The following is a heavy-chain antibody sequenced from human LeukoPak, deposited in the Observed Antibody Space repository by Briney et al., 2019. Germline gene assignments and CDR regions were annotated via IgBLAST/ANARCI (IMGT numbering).Heavy chain of an antibody. CDR1: GFTFSSYE. D-gene: IGHD3-22*01. CDR3: ARIGSSSYSYFDY. V-gene: IGHV3-48*03. CDR2: ISSDSSII. J-gene: IGHJ4*02. Sequence: GGSLRLSCAASGFTFSSYEMNWVRQAPGKGLEWVSHISSDSSIIYYADSVKGRFTISRDNAKNSLYLQMNSLRAEDTAVYYCARIGSSSYSYFDYWGQGTLVTVSS.